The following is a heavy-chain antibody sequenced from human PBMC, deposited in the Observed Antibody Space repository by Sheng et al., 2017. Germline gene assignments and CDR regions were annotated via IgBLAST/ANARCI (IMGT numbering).Heavy chain of an antibody. J-gene: IGHJ4*02. CDR3: ARALYDILTGLSYYFDY. D-gene: IGHD3-9*01. CDR2: IYSGGST. CDR1: GFTVSSNY. V-gene: IGHV3-66*01. Sequence: EVQLVESGGGLVQPGGSLRLSCAASGFTVSSNYMSWVRQAPGKGLEWVSVIYSGGSTYYADSVKGRFTISRDNSKNTLYLQMNSLRAEDTAVYYCARALYDILTGLSYYFDYWAREPWSPSPQ.